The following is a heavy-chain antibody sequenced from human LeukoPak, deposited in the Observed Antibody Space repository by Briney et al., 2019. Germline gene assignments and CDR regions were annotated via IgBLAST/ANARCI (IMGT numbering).Heavy chain of an antibody. CDR2: IYSGGST. D-gene: IGHD3-10*01. Sequence: GGSLRLSCAVSGFTVSSNYMNWVRQAPGKGLEWVSVIYSGGSTYYADSVKGRFTISRDNFKNTLYLQMNSLRAEDTAVYYCARSGNYYNAFDYWGQGTLVTVSS. CDR1: GFTVSSNY. V-gene: IGHV3-53*01. CDR3: ARSGNYYNAFDY. J-gene: IGHJ4*02.